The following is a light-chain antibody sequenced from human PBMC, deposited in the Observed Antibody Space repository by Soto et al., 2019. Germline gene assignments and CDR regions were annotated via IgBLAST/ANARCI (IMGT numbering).Light chain of an antibody. J-gene: IGKJ2*01. CDR3: QQYYSTPYT. Sequence: DIVMTQSPDSLAVSLGERATINCKSSQSVLYSSNNQNYLAWYQHKPGQPPKLLIYWASTRESGVPDRFSGSGSGTDFTLTISSLQAEDVEVYYCQQYYSTPYTFGQGTKLEIK. CDR2: WAS. V-gene: IGKV4-1*01. CDR1: QSVLYSSNNQNY.